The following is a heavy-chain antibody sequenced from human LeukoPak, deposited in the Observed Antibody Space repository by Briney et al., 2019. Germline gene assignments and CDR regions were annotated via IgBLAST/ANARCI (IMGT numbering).Heavy chain of an antibody. J-gene: IGHJ6*04. V-gene: IGHV3-21*01. CDR2: ISSSSSYI. CDR1: GFTFSSYS. D-gene: IGHD6-19*01. Sequence: NPGGSLRLSCAASGFTFSSYSMNWVRQAPGKGLEWVSSISSSSSYIYYADSVKGRFTISRDNSKNTLYLQMNSLRAEDTAVYYCARDLFQWLVRGMVDVWGKGTTVTVSS. CDR3: ARDLFQWLVRGMVDV.